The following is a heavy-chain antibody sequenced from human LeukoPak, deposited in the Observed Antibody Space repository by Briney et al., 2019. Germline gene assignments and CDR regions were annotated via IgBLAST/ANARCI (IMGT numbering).Heavy chain of an antibody. V-gene: IGHV4-59*11. D-gene: IGHD5/OR15-5a*01. J-gene: IGHJ6*03. CDR2: ISSSGST. CDR1: GGSISSHY. CDR3: ARGALRGFYAFFYMDV. Sequence: SETLSLTCTVSGGSISSHYWIWILQSPEKGLEWIGDISSSGSTGYNPSLRSRVTISLDTSKNQFSLNLSSVTAADTAVYYCARGALRGFYAFFYMDVWGKGTTVTVYS.